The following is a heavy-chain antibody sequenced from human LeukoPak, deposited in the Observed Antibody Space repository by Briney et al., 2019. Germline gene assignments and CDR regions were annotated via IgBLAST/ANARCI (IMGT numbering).Heavy chain of an antibody. CDR2: INSDGSST. Sequence: GGSLRLSCEASGFTFSIYWMHWVGQAPGKGLVWFSRINSDGSSTSYADSVKGRFTISRDNAKNTLYLQMNSLRAEDTAVYYCARDQYYGSGSYGYYYYMDVWGKGTTVTISS. V-gene: IGHV3-74*01. CDR1: GFTFSIYW. D-gene: IGHD3-10*01. J-gene: IGHJ6*03. CDR3: ARDQYYGSGSYGYYYYMDV.